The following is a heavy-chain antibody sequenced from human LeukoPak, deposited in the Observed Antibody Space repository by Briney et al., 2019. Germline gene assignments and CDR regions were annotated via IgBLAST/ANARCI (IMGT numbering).Heavy chain of an antibody. Sequence: GGSLRLSCAASGFTFTSFGMHWVRQAPGKGLEWVAFIRYDGSQKYYADSVKGRFTISRDNSKNTLSLQMNSLRAEDTAVYYCANGEWFFGYYFDFWGQGTLVTVSS. CDR3: ANGEWFFGYYFDF. CDR1: GFTFTSFG. V-gene: IGHV3-30*02. CDR2: IRYDGSQK. D-gene: IGHD3-3*01. J-gene: IGHJ4*02.